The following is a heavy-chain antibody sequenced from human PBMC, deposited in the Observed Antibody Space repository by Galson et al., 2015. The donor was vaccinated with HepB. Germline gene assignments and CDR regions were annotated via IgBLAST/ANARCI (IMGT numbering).Heavy chain of an antibody. V-gene: IGHV1-58*01. Sequence: SVKVSCKASGFTFTSSAVQWVRQARGQRLEWTGWTVVGSSNTNYAQKFQERVTITRDMSTSTAYMELSSLRSEDTAAYYCAATVAVAATGYYGLDVWGQGTTVTVSS. D-gene: IGHD6-19*01. CDR1: GFTFTSSA. J-gene: IGHJ6*02. CDR3: AATVAVAATGYYGLDV. CDR2: TVVGSSNT.